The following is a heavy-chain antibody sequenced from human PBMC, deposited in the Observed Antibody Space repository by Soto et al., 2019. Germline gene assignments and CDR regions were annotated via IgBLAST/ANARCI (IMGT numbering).Heavy chain of an antibody. CDR3: ARISGLRTYYYYGMDV. CDR2: IYPGDSDT. D-gene: IGHD3-10*01. J-gene: IGHJ6*02. Sequence: GESLKISCKGSGYSFTSYWIGWVRQMPGKGLEWMGIIYPGDSDTRYSSSFQGQVTISADKSISTAYLQWSSLKASDTAMYYCARISGLRTYYYYGMDVWGQGTTVTDSS. CDR1: GYSFTSYW. V-gene: IGHV5-51*01.